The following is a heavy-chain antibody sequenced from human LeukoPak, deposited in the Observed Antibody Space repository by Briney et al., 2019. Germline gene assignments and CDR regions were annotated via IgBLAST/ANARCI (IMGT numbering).Heavy chain of an antibody. V-gene: IGHV4-4*02. CDR1: GGSISSSNW. CDR3: ARVVDIVAEEVSWFDP. CDR2: IYHSGST. Sequence: GTLSLTCAVFGGSISSSNWWRWVRQPPGKGLEGIGEIYHSGSTNYNPSLKSRVTISVDKSKNQFSLKLSSVTAADTAVYYCARVVDIVAEEVSWFDPWGQGTLVTVSS. J-gene: IGHJ5*02. D-gene: IGHD5-12*01.